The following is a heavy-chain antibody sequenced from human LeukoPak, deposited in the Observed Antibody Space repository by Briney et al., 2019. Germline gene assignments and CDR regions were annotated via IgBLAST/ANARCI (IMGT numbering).Heavy chain of an antibody. V-gene: IGHV3-74*01. CDR2: ISTDVSTT. D-gene: IGHD2-8*02. Sequence: GGALRLSCAASGVPFRSHWMHWGCHGPGKGLGWVSHISTDVSTTNYADSVRSGFTISRENAKKTQYLQMNRLRAEKTGIYYCARSLGYSTGGWGQGTLVTVSS. CDR1: GVPFRSHW. CDR3: ARSLGYSTGG. J-gene: IGHJ4*02.